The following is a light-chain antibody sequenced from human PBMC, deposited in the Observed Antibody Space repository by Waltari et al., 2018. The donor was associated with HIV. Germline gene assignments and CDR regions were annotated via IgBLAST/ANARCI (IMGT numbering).Light chain of an antibody. J-gene: IGLJ2*01. CDR1: SSNIGSNY. CDR3: AAWGDSLSNVV. Sequence: QSVLTQPPSASGTPGQRVTISCSGSSSNIGSNYVYWYQQLPGTAPKLLIYWNNQRPAGVPGRFSGSKSGTSASLAISGLRSEDEANYYCAAWGDSLSNVVFGGGTKLTVL. CDR2: WNN. V-gene: IGLV1-47*01.